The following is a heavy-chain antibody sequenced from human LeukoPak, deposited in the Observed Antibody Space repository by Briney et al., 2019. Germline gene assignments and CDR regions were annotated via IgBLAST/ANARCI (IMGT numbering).Heavy chain of an antibody. D-gene: IGHD6-13*01. J-gene: IGHJ4*02. CDR2: INHSGST. CDR1: GGSFSGYY. V-gene: IGHV4-34*01. Sequence: SETLSLTCAVYGGSFSGYYWRWIPQPPGKGLEWIGEINHSGSTNYNPSLKSRVTISVDTSKNQFSLKLSSVTAADTAVYYCARGGLVAAAGMNVWGQGTLVTVSS. CDR3: ARGGLVAAAGMNV.